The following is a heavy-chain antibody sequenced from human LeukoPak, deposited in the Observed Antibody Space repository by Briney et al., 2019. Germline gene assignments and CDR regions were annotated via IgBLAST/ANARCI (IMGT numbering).Heavy chain of an antibody. Sequence: GGSLRLSCEASGFTFSSYAMAWVRQAPGKGLEWVSSITIGGGRTYYADSVKGRFTISRDNSKNTLSLQMSSLRAEDTAVYYCAKSVAIYFYYGLDVWGQGTTVAVSS. D-gene: IGHD3-3*01. V-gene: IGHV3-23*01. J-gene: IGHJ6*02. CDR2: ITIGGGRT. CDR1: GFTFSSYA. CDR3: AKSVAIYFYYGLDV.